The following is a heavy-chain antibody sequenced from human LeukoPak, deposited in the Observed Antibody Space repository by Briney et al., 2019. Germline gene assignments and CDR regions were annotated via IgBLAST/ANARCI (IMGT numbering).Heavy chain of an antibody. D-gene: IGHD3-22*01. CDR3: ARGGPQAPMTKDAFDI. CDR1: GYTFTSYG. CDR2: ISAYNGNT. J-gene: IGHJ3*02. Sequence: ASVKVSCKASGYTFTSYGISWVRQAPGQGLEWMGWISAYNGNTNYAQKLQGRVTMTTDTSTSTAYMELRSLRSDDTAVYYCARGGPQAPMTKDAFDIWGQGTMVTVSS. V-gene: IGHV1-18*04.